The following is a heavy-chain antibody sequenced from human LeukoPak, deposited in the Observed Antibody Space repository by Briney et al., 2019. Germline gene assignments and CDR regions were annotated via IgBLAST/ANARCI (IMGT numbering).Heavy chain of an antibody. CDR2: ISAYNGNI. CDR3: TIMTHCTDGTCYSYDH. D-gene: IGHD2-15*01. V-gene: IGHV1-18*01. Sequence: ASVKVSCKTSGYTFTSYGITWVRQAPGKGLEWMGWISAYNGNIDYAQNLQGRVTMTTDTSTSTAYMELRSLRSDDTAVYYCTIMTHCTDGTCYSYDHWGQGTMVAVSS. CDR1: GYTFTSYG. J-gene: IGHJ4*02.